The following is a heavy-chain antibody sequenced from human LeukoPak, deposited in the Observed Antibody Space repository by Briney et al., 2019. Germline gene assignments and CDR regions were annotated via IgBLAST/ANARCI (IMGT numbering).Heavy chain of an antibody. V-gene: IGHV4-59*01. D-gene: IGHD3-22*01. CDR1: GGSISSYY. CDR2: IYYSGST. Sequence: SETLSLTCTVSGGSISSYYWSWIRQPPGKGLEWIGYIYYSGSTNYNPSLKSRVTISVHKSKNQFSLKPSSVTGADTAVYYCARGGDPYYYDSSGPRSGALDIWGQGTMVTVSS. J-gene: IGHJ3*02. CDR3: ARGGDPYYYDSSGPRSGALDI.